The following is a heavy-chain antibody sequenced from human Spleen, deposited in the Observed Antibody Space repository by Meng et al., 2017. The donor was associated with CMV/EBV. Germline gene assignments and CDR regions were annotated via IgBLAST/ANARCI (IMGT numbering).Heavy chain of an antibody. CDR2: TPYDGSDK. J-gene: IGHJ4*02. Sequence: GESLKISCAASGFTFSSYWMHWVRQAPGKGLEWVAFTPYDGSDKYYADSVKGRFTISRDNSKNTLYLQMNSLRAEDTAVYYCANQQWLVSGLDYWGQGTLVTVSS. D-gene: IGHD6-19*01. CDR3: ANQQWLVSGLDY. CDR1: GFTFSSYW. V-gene: IGHV3-30*02.